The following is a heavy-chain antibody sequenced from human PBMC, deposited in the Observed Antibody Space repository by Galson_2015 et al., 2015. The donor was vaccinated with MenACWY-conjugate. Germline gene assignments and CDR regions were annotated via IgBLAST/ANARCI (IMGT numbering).Heavy chain of an antibody. Sequence: SLRLSCAVSGLTFTGYYMSWIRQAPGKGLEWVAYMTSSGSTIPYTDSVKGRFTISRDNAKNSLYLQMNSLRAEDTAVYYCARVRGTCTGGSCYGYYLDYWGQGTLVTVSS. CDR3: ARVRGTCTGGSCYGYYLDY. CDR1: GLTFTGYY. CDR2: MTSSGSTI. J-gene: IGHJ4*02. D-gene: IGHD2-15*01. V-gene: IGHV3-11*01.